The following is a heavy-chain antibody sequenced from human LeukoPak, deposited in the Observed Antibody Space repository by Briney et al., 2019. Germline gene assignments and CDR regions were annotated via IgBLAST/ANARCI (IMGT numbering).Heavy chain of an antibody. CDR1: GYSISSGYY. CDR3: AKSNGYGLVDI. J-gene: IGHJ3*02. CDR2: IYHSGNT. Sequence: SETLSLTCTVSGYSISSGYYWGWIRQSPGKGLEWIASIYHSGNTYYNPSLKSRVTISLDTSRNQFSLKLNSVTAADTAVYYCAKSNGYGLVDIWGQGTMVTVSS. D-gene: IGHD3-10*01. V-gene: IGHV4-38-2*02.